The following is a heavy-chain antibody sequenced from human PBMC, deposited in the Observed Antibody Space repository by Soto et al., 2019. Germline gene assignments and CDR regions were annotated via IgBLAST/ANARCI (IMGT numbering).Heavy chain of an antibody. J-gene: IGHJ6*03. CDR2: IYYSGST. CDR3: VGRDCSGTNCYYLDYYYMDV. D-gene: IGHD2-2*01. Sequence: QVQLQESGPGLVRPSETLSLTCTVSGGSFSSYYWTWIRQSPGKGLEWIGYIYYSGSTDYNPSLRGRLAISIDTSKNQFSLRLNSMTAADTAVYYCVGRDCSGTNCYYLDYYYMDVWGKGTTVTVSS. V-gene: IGHV4-59*08. CDR1: GGSFSSYY.